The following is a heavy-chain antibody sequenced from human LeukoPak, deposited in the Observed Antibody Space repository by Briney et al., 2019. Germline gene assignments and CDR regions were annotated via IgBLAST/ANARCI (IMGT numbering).Heavy chain of an antibody. J-gene: IGHJ4*02. CDR3: ARALHYYDSSGYYYGY. D-gene: IGHD3-22*01. Sequence: ASVKVSCKASGGTFSSYAISWVRQAPGQGLEWMGRIIPILGIANYAQKFQGRVTITADKSTSTAYMELSSLRSEDTAVYYCARALHYYDSSGYYYGYWGQGTLVTVSS. V-gene: IGHV1-69*04. CDR2: IIPILGIA. CDR1: GGTFSSYA.